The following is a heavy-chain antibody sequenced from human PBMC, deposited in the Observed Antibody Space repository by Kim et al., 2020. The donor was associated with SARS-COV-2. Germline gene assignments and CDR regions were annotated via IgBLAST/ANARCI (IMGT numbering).Heavy chain of an antibody. Sequence: ASVKVSCKASGYTFTSYGISWVRQAPGQGLEWMGWISAYNGNTNYAQKLQGRVTMTTDTSTSTAYMELRSLRSDDTAVYYCARRGYCSSTSCYLGYYYYGMDVWGQGTTVTVSS. J-gene: IGHJ6*02. V-gene: IGHV1-18*04. CDR1: GYTFTSYG. CDR2: ISAYNGNT. D-gene: IGHD2-2*01. CDR3: ARRGYCSSTSCYLGYYYYGMDV.